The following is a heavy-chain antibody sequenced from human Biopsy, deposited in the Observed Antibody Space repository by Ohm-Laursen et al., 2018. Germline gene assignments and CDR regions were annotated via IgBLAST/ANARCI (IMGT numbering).Heavy chain of an antibody. CDR3: ARGDYFDSNGYFWFDP. CDR1: GGSISSGGSY. V-gene: IGHV4-31*01. Sequence: ILSLTCPVSGGSISSGGSYWSWIRQRPGKGLEWIGYIFNSANTYYNPSLKNLITISGDTSKNQFSLKLNSVTAADTAVYYCARGDYFDSNGYFWFDPWGQGTLVTVSS. D-gene: IGHD3-22*01. J-gene: IGHJ5*02. CDR2: IFNSANT.